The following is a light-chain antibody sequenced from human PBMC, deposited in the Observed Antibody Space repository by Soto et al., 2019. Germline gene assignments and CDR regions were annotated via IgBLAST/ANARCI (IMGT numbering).Light chain of an antibody. CDR1: QSVDSSY. CDR3: QQYGSSPMT. Sequence: EIVLTQSPGTLSLSPGERATLSCRASQSVDSSYLAWYQQRPGQAPRLLIYVASNRATGIPDRLSGSGSGTDFTLTISSLEPEDFAVYYCQQYGSSPMTFGQGTKVEIK. CDR2: VAS. V-gene: IGKV3-20*01. J-gene: IGKJ1*01.